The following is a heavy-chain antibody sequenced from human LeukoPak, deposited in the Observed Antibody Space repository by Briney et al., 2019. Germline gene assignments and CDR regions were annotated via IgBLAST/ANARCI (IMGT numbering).Heavy chain of an antibody. D-gene: IGHD3-16*02. CDR2: ISGGGGNR. CDR3: AKGGLSDRRFEY. V-gene: IGHV3-23*01. J-gene: IGHJ4*02. Sequence: HTGGSLRLSCAASEFTFSSSVMSWLRQAPGKGLEWVSVISGGGGNRYYADSVKGRFTISRDNSKNTLYLQMNSLRADDTAIYYCAKGGLSDRRFEYWGQGTLVTVSS. CDR1: EFTFSSSV.